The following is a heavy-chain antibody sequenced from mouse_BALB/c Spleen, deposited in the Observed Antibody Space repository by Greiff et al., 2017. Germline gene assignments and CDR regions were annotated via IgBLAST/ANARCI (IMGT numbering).Heavy chain of an antibody. CDR1: GYAFSSYW. CDR2: IYPGDGDT. CDR3: ARRLSGYAYYFDY. J-gene: IGHJ2*01. Sequence: QVQLKESGAELVRPGSSVKISCKASGYAFSSYWMNWVKQRPGQGLEWIGQIYPGDGDTNYNGKFKGKATLTADKSSSTAYMQLSSLTSEDSAVYFCARRLSGYAYYFDYWGQGTTLTVSS. V-gene: IGHV1-80*01. D-gene: IGHD1-2*01.